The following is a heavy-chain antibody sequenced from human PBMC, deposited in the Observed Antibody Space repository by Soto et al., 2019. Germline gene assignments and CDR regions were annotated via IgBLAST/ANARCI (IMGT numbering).Heavy chain of an antibody. CDR1: GFTFSSYG. V-gene: IGHV3-33*01. CDR2: IWYDGSNK. J-gene: IGHJ5*02. D-gene: IGHD2-15*01. CDR3: AREGGYCSGGSCYNWFDP. Sequence: GGSLRLSCAASGFTFSSYGMHWVRQAPGKGLEWVAVIWYDGSNKYYADSVKGRFTISRDNSKNTRYLQMNSLRAEDTAVYYCAREGGYCSGGSCYNWFDPWGQGTLVTVSS.